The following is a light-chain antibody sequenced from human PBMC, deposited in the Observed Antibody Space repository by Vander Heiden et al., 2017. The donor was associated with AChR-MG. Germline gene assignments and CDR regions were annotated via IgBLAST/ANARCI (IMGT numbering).Light chain of an antibody. CDR1: SSNIGACYD. CDR2: GNS. CDR3: QSYDSSLSGWDVV. J-gene: IGLJ2*01. V-gene: IGLV1-40*01. Sequence: QSVLTQPPSVSGAPGQRVTISCTGSSSNIGACYDVHWYQQLPGTAPKLLIYGNSNRPSGVPDRFSGSKSGTSASLAITGLQAEDEADYYCQSYDSSLSGWDVVFGGGTKLTVL.